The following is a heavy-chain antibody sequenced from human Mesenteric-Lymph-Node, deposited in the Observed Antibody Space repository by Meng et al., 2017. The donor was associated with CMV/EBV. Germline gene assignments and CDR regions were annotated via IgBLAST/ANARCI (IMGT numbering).Heavy chain of an antibody. J-gene: IGHJ6*02. V-gene: IGHV3-15*01. CDR1: GFTVSSNS. CDR2: IKSKNDGGTT. CDR3: TTDEATFGVIIDYGMDV. Sequence: GESLKISCAASGFTVSSNSMSWVRQAPGKGLEWVGRIKSKNDGGTTDYAAPVKGRFTISTDDSQTTLYLQMNSLKTEDTAVYYCTTDEATFGVIIDYGMDVWGQGTTVTVSS. D-gene: IGHD3-3*01.